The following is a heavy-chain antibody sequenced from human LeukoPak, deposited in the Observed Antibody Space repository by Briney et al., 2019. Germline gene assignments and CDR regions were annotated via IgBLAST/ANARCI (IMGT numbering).Heavy chain of an antibody. CDR3: ARGSSSGLTY. CDR2: IYYSGST. CDR1: GGSISSYY. V-gene: IGHV4-59*12. D-gene: IGHD6-19*01. Sequence: SETLSLTCTVSGGSISSYYWSWIRQPPGKGLEWIGYIYYSGSTNYNPSLKSRVTISVDTSKNQFSLKLSSVTAADTAVYYCARGSSSGLTYWGQGTLVTVSS. J-gene: IGHJ4*02.